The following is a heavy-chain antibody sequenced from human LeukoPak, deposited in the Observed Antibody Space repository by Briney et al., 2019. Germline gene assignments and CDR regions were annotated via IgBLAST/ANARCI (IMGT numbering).Heavy chain of an antibody. V-gene: IGHV4-38-2*02. D-gene: IGHD2-15*01. J-gene: IGHJ6*03. CDR1: GYSISSAYY. CDR2: IDHSGST. CDR3: ARIVVVVAATSYYYYYYMDV. Sequence: SETLSLTCTVSGYSISSAYYWGWIRQPPGKGLEWTGSIDHSGSTNYNPSLKSRVTISVDKSKNQFSLKLSSVTAADTAVYYCARIVVVVAATSYYYYYYMDVWGKGTTVTVSS.